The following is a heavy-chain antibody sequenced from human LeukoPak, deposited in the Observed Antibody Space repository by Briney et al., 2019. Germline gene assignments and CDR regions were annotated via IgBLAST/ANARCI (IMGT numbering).Heavy chain of an antibody. CDR3: ARDRISAMVGRTNYYYGMDV. CDR2: IYYSGST. D-gene: IGHD5-18*01. J-gene: IGHJ6*02. CDR1: GGSISSYY. V-gene: IGHV4-59*01. Sequence: SETLSLTCTVSGGSISSYYWSWIRQPPGKGLEWIGYIYYSGSTNYNPSLKSRVTISVDTSKNQFSLKLSSVTAADTAVYYCARDRISAMVGRTNYYYGMDVWGQGTTVTVSS.